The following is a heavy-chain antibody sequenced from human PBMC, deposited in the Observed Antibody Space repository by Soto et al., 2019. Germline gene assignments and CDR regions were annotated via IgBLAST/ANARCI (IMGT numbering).Heavy chain of an antibody. Sequence: PSQTLSLTCDISGDSVSSNSVGWNWIRQSPSRGLEWLGRTYYRSKWYNDYAVSVKSRITINPDTSKDQFSLHLNSVTPEDTAVYYCARSAKGGAFDFWGQGTMVTVS. J-gene: IGHJ3*01. CDR1: GDSVSSNSVG. CDR3: ARSAKGGAFDF. CDR2: TYYRSKWYN. V-gene: IGHV6-1*01.